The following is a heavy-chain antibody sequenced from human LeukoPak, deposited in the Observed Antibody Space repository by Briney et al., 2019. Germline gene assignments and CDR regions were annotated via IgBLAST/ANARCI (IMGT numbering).Heavy chain of an antibody. D-gene: IGHD6-13*01. J-gene: IGHJ3*02. V-gene: IGHV4-59*08. CDR2: VYYSGST. CDR3: ARRRRIAAAGTDAFDI. CDR1: GDSISSYY. Sequence: PSETLSLTCTVSGDSISSYYWNWIRQSPGKGLEWIGYVYYSGSTSYNPSLKSRVTISVDTSKTQFSLKLSSVTAADTAIYYCARRRRIAAAGTDAFDIWGQGTMVTVSS.